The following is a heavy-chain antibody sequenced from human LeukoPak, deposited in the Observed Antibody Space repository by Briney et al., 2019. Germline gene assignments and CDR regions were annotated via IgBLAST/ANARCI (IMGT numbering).Heavy chain of an antibody. V-gene: IGHV1-18*04. Sequence: GASVKVSCKASGYTFSGDYMHWVRQAPGQGLEWMGWISGYNGNTAHAQMLQGRVTMTTDTSTTTAYMELRGLRSDDTAVYYCARSGYCSGASCYAEGIDHWGQGTLVTVSS. CDR1: GYTFSGDY. CDR3: ARSGYCSGASCYAEGIDH. J-gene: IGHJ4*02. CDR2: ISGYNGNT. D-gene: IGHD2-2*01.